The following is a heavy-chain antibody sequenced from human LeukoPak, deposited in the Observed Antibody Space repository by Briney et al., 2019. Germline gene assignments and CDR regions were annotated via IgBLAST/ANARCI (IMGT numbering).Heavy chain of an antibody. D-gene: IGHD3-3*01. J-gene: IGHJ5*02. Sequence: PSETLSLTCTVSGGSISGYYWSWIRQPPGKGLEWIGYMYYSGSTNYNPSLKSRVTISIDTSKNQFSLKLGSVTAADTAMYYCARLQPPLYEAWFDPWGQGTLVTVSS. CDR2: MYYSGST. V-gene: IGHV4-59*08. CDR1: GGSISGYY. CDR3: ARLQPPLYEAWFDP.